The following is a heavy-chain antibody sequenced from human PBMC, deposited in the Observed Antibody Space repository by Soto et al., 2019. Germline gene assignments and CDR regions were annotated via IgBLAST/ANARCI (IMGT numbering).Heavy chain of an antibody. CDR1: GFALSGYW. CDR2: INPDGTLK. V-gene: IGHV3-7*03. J-gene: IGHJ4*02. Sequence: LRLSCAASGFALSGYWMTWVRQAPGKGLEWVASINPDGTLKYYVDSVKGRFTISRDNADNSLFLQMISLRVEDTAVYYCARWESGDWYLGIWGQGTLVTVSS. D-gene: IGHD3-9*01. CDR3: ARWESGDWYLGI.